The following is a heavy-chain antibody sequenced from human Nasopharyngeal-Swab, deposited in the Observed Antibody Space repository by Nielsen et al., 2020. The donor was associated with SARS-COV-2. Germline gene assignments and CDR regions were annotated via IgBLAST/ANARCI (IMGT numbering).Heavy chain of an antibody. D-gene: IGHD6-19*01. CDR3: ATGQQWLVQWFDP. CDR2: FDPEDGET. V-gene: IGHV1-24*01. Sequence: ASVKVSCKVSGYTLTELSMHWVRQAPGKGLEWMGGFDPEDGETIYAQKFQGRVTMTEDTSTGTAYMELSSLRSEDTAVYYCATGQQWLVQWFDPWGQGTLVTVSS. CDR1: GYTLTELS. J-gene: IGHJ5*02.